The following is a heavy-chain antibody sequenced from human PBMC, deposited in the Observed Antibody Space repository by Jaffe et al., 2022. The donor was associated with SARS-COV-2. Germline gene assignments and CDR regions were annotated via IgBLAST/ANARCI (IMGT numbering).Heavy chain of an antibody. V-gene: IGHV3-66*02. CDR3: GQSDACSAPSCPIGLDV. CDR2: IYSGGTT. Sequence: EVQLVESGGALVQPGGSLRLSCTASGITVSNSFMTWVRQAPGEGLEWVSIIYSGGTTYYADFAKGRFTISRDNSKNTLYLQMNSLRAEDSAVYFCGQSDACSAPSCPIGLDVWGQGTTVTVSS. J-gene: IGHJ6*02. D-gene: IGHD2-15*01. CDR1: GITVSNSF.